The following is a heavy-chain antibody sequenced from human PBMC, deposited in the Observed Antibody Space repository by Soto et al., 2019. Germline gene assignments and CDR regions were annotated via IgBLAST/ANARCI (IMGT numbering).Heavy chain of an antibody. CDR3: ARAVAVPADFDY. CDR2: INAGNGNT. CDR1: GYTFTGYA. D-gene: IGHD6-19*01. V-gene: IGHV1-3*01. J-gene: IGHJ4*02. Sequence: ASVKVSCKASGYTFTGYAVHLVRQAPGQRLEWMGWINAGNGNTKYSQKFQGRVTITRDTSASTAYMELSSLRSEDTAVYYCARAVAVPADFDYWGQGTLVTVSS.